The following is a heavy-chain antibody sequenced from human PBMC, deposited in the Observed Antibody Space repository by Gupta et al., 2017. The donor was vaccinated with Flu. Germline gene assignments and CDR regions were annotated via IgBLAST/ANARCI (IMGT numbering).Heavy chain of an antibody. V-gene: IGHV3-11*01. CDR2: ISSTGQTI. J-gene: IGHJ6*04. CDR3: ARGWGTHDSMDV. D-gene: IGHD1-7*01. Sequence: QGLEWLYDISSTGQTIYYAASVRGRFTISRDNAENSVSLQMNSLRVEDAAVYFCARGWGTHDSMDVWGKGNSVTVSS.